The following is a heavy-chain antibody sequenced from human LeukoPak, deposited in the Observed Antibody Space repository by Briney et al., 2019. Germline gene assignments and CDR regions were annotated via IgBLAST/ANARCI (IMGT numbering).Heavy chain of an antibody. J-gene: IGHJ4*02. D-gene: IGHD3-22*01. CDR2: INHSGST. CDR3: ARDRYYYDSSGKLYFDY. V-gene: IGHV4-34*01. CDR1: GGSFSGYY. Sequence: KSSETLSLTCAVYGGSFSGYYWSWIRQPPGKGLEWIGEINHSGSTNYNPSLKSRVTISVDTSKNQFSLKLSYVTAADTAVYYCARDRYYYDSSGKLYFDYWGQGTLVTVSS.